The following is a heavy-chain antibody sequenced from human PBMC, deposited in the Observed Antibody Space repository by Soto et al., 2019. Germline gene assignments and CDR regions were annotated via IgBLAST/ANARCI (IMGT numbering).Heavy chain of an antibody. CDR2: INPNSGGT. J-gene: IGHJ5*02. D-gene: IGHD1-26*01. V-gene: IGHV1-2*02. Sequence: ASVKVSCKASGYTFTGYYMHWVRQAPGQGLEWMGWINPNSGGTDYAQKFQGRVTMTRDTSISTAYMELSRLRSDDTAVYYCAGGVLSGSYYNWFDPWGQGTLVTVSS. CDR3: AGGVLSGSYYNWFDP. CDR1: GYTFTGYY.